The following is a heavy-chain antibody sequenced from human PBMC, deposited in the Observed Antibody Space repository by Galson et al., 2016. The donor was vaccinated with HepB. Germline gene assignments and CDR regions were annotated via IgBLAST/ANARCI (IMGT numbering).Heavy chain of an antibody. J-gene: IGHJ6*02. CDR3: ARDAVAVNGTLQFYHYGMDV. CDR2: TIPILGMA. CDR1: GVTFINYA. D-gene: IGHD6-13*01. Sequence: SVKVSCKASGVTFINYAFSWVRQAPGQGLEWMGRTIPILGMANYAQKLQGRVTITADKYTSKAYMELSSLRSEGSGVYYSARDAVAVNGTLQFYHYGMDVWGQGTTVTVSS. V-gene: IGHV1-69*04.